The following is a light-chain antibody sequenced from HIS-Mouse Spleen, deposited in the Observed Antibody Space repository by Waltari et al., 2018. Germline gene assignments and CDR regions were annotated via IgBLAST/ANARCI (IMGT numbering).Light chain of an antibody. V-gene: IGLV1-40*01. CDR2: GNS. Sequence: QSVLTQPPSVSGVPGQRVPISCTGSSSNIGAGSDVHWYHQLPGTAPKLLIYGNSNRPSGVPDRFSGSKSGTSASLAITGLQAEDEADYYCQSYDSSLSHVFGTGTKVTVL. CDR1: SSNIGAGSD. CDR3: QSYDSSLSHV. J-gene: IGLJ1*01.